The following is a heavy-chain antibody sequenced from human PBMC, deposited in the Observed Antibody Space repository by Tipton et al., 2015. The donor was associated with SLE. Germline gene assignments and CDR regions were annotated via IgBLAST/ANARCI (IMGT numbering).Heavy chain of an antibody. CDR3: ARDLRAIGDRFDP. CDR2: ISYTETT. CDR1: GGSISGYH. V-gene: IGHV4-59*12. D-gene: IGHD3-16*01. J-gene: IGHJ5*02. Sequence: TLSLTCTVSGGSISGYHWSWLRQPPGKGLEWIGYISYTETTKYNPSLESRVIISVDTSKNQFSLRLSSVTAAYTAVYYCARDLRAIGDRFDPWGQGALVTVSS.